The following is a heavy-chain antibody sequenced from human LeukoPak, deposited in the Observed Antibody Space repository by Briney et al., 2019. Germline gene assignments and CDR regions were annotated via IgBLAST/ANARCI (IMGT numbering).Heavy chain of an antibody. CDR3: ARDEGSGHFDY. CDR2: ISSNGGST. V-gene: IGHV3-64*01. Sequence: GGSLRLSCAASGFPFSSYAMHWVRQAPGKGLEYVSAISSNGGSTYYANSVKGRFTISRDNSKNTLYLQMGRLRAEDMAVYYCARDEGSGHFDYWGQGTLVTVSS. CDR1: GFPFSSYA. J-gene: IGHJ4*02.